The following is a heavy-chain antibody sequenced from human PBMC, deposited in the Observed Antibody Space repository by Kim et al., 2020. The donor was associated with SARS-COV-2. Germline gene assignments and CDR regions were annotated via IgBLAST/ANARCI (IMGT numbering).Heavy chain of an antibody. J-gene: IGHJ4*02. D-gene: IGHD3-9*01. CDR3: AKMYYDILAPDY. Sequence: RYSPSFQGQVTISADKSVSPAYLQWSSLKASDTAMYYCAKMYYDILAPDYWGQGTLVTVSS. V-gene: IGHV5-51*01.